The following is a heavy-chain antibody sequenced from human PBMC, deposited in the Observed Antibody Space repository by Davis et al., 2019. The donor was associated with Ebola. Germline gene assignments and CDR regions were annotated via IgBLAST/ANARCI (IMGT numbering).Heavy chain of an antibody. Sequence: MPGGSLRLSCTVSGGSISSYYWSWIRQPPGKGLEWIGYISYSGSTNYNPSLKSRVTISVDTSKNQFSLKLSSVTAADTAVYYCARQNGDSRFYYYYGMDVWGRGTTVTVSS. J-gene: IGHJ6*02. V-gene: IGHV4-59*01. CDR2: ISYSGST. D-gene: IGHD4-17*01. CDR3: ARQNGDSRFYYYYGMDV. CDR1: GGSISSYY.